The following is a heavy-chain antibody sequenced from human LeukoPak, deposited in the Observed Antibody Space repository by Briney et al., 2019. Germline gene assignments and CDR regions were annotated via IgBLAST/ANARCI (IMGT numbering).Heavy chain of an antibody. CDR3: ARDRFRGTTRDYFDY. D-gene: IGHD1-1*01. V-gene: IGHV1-69*13. CDR2: IIPIFGTA. J-gene: IGHJ4*02. CDR1: GGTFSSYA. Sequence: SVKVSCKASGGTFSSYAISWVRQAPGQGREWMGGIIPIFGTANYAQKFQGRVTITADESTSTAYMELSSLRSEDTAVYYCARDRFRGTTRDYFDYWGQGTLVTVSS.